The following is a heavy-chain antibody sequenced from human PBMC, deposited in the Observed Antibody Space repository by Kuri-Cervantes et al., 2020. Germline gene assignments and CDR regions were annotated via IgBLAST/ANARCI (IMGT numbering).Heavy chain of an antibody. V-gene: IGHV1-3*01. CDR2: INAGNGNT. CDR1: GYTFTSYA. CDR3: ARDQEAYYYSYMDV. Sequence: ASVKVSCKASGYTFTSYAMHWVRQAPGQRLEWMGWINAGNGNTKYSQKFQGRVTITRDTSASTAYMELSSLRSEDTAVYYCARDQEAYYYSYMDVWGKGTTVTVSS. J-gene: IGHJ6*03.